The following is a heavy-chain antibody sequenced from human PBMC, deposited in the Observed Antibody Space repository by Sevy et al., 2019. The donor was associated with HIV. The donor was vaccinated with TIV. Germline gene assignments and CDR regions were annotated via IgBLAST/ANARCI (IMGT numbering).Heavy chain of an antibody. CDR3: ARGELYSGGGGYCGGGSCYSGLWFDP. J-gene: IGHJ5*02. Sequence: SETLSLTCTVSGYSISSGYYWGWIRQPPGKGLEWIGSIYHSGSTYYNPSLKSRVTISVDTSKNQFSLKLSSVTAADTAVYYCARGELYSGGGGYCGGGSCYSGLWFDPWGQGTLVTVSS. CDR1: GYSISSGYY. D-gene: IGHD2-15*01. V-gene: IGHV4-38-2*02. CDR2: IYHSGST.